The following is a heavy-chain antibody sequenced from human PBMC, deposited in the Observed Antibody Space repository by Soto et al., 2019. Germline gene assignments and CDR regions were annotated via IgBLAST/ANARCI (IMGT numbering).Heavy chain of an antibody. Sequence: QVQLVQSGAEVKKPGSSVKVSCKSSGGTFSSYAISWVRQAPGQGLEWMGGIIPIFGTANYEQKFQGRVTITADESTSTAYMELSSLRSEDTAVYYCASGVYYDSSGYPPYWYFDLWGRGTLVTVSS. J-gene: IGHJ2*01. V-gene: IGHV1-69*01. CDR2: IIPIFGTA. CDR3: ASGVYYDSSGYPPYWYFDL. CDR1: GGTFSSYA. D-gene: IGHD3-22*01.